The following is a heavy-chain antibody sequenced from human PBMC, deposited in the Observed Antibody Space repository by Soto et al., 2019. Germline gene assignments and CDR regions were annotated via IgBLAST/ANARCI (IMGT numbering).Heavy chain of an antibody. J-gene: IGHJ4*02. CDR3: AKENFWSGYSFDY. Sequence: GGSLRLSCAASGFTFSSYGMHWVRQAPGKGLEWVAAISDDGSNKYYADSVKGRFTISRDNSKNTLYLQMNSLRAEDTAVYYCAKENFWSGYSFDYWGQGTLVTVSS. CDR2: ISDDGSNK. V-gene: IGHV3-30*18. CDR1: GFTFSSYG. D-gene: IGHD3-3*01.